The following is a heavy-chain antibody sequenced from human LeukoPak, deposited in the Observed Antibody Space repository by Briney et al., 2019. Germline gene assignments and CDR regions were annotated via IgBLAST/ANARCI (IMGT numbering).Heavy chain of an antibody. V-gene: IGHV3-7*01. D-gene: IGHD3-10*01. CDR3: VKVAKYYYGSETYYFFEH. CDR2: INQDGTEK. Sequence: GGSLRLSCAASGFTFSDYLMSWVRQLPGKGLEWVANINQDGTEKYYVDSVKGRFTISRDNAKNSLDLQMNSLRVEDTGIYYCVKVAKYYYGSETYYFFEHWGQGTPVTASS. CDR1: GFTFSDYL. J-gene: IGHJ4*02.